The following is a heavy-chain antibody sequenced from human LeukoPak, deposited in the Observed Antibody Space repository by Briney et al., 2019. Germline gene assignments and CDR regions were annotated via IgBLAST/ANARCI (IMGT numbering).Heavy chain of an antibody. CDR2: IIPIFGTT. J-gene: IGHJ4*02. CDR1: GGTFTNYA. V-gene: IGHV1-69*05. CDR3: ARGGEANYYDTSGYYLYYY. Sequence: SVKVSCKASGGTFTNYAISWVRQAPGQGLEWMGRIIPIFGTTNYAQKFQGRVTITTDESTSTAYMELSSLRSEDTAVYYCARGGEANYYDTSGYYLYYYWGQGTLVTVSS. D-gene: IGHD3-22*01.